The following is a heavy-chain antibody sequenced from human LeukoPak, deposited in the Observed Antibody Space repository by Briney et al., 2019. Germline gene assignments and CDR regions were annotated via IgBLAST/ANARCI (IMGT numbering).Heavy chain of an antibody. J-gene: IGHJ4*02. CDR3: ARVRIAVAGTGTFDY. V-gene: IGHV4-59*01. CDR2: IYYSGST. Sequence: SETLSLTCTVSGGSISSYYWSWLRQPPGKGLEWIGYIYYSGSTNYNPSLKSRVTISVDTSKNQFSLKLSSVTAADTAVYYCARVRIAVAGTGTFDYWGQGTLVTVSS. D-gene: IGHD6-19*01. CDR1: GGSISSYY.